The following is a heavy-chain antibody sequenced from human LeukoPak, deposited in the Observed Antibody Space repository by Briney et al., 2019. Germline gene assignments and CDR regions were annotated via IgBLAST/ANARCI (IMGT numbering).Heavy chain of an antibody. D-gene: IGHD4-17*01. CDR2: IIPIFGTA. Sequence: SVKVSCKASGGTFSSYAISWVRQAPGQRLEWMGGIIPIFGTANYAQKFQGRVTITADESTSTAYMELSSLRSEDTAVYYCARVLITLLGTVTVYFDYWGQGTLVTVSS. V-gene: IGHV1-69*13. CDR1: GGTFSSYA. J-gene: IGHJ4*02. CDR3: ARVLITLLGTVTVYFDY.